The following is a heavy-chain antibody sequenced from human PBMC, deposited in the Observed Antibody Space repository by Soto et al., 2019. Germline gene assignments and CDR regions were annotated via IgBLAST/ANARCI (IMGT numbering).Heavy chain of an antibody. CDR1: GDSITSVGYS. CDR2: IYHTGTT. D-gene: IGHD3-3*01. J-gene: IGHJ6*02. CDR3: AATVFGEYSHYALDV. Sequence: SESLSLTCAVSGDSITSVGYSWSWIRQPPGKALEWIGYIYHTGTTYYTAALKSRVTISLDRSKNRISLSLNPVTAADTAVYYCAATVFGEYSHYALDVWGQGTTVT. V-gene: IGHV4-30-2*01.